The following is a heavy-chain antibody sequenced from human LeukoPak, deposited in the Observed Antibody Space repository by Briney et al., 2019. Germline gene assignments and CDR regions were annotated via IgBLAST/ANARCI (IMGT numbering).Heavy chain of an antibody. D-gene: IGHD5-12*01. CDR1: GGSISSGGYY. V-gene: IGHV4-31*03. Sequence: TLSLICTVSGGSISSGGYYWRWIRQHPGKGLEWFGYIYYSGSTYYNPSLKSRVTISVDTSKNQFSLKLSSLTAADTAVYYCARDIVTTARYYYYGMDVWGQGTTVTVSS. CDR3: ARDIVTTARYYYYGMDV. CDR2: IYYSGST. J-gene: IGHJ6*02.